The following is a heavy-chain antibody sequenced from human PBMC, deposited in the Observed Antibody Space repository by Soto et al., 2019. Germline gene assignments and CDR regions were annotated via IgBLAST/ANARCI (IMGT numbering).Heavy chain of an antibody. V-gene: IGHV3-30*03. CDR3: ATHGAVAANGVP. CDR2: ISYDGSNK. D-gene: IGHD2-15*01. CDR1: GFTFSSYG. J-gene: IGHJ5*02. Sequence: PGGSLRLSCAASGFTFSSYGMHWVRQAPGKGLEWVAVISYDGSNKYYADSVKGRFTISRDNSKNTLYLQMNSLRAEDTAVYYCATHGAVAANGVPWSHGTLVTVSS.